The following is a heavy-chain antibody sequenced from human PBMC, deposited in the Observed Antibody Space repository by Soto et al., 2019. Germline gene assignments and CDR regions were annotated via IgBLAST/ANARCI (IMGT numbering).Heavy chain of an antibody. J-gene: IGHJ4*01. CDR3: AGAHVVVVAGSTCEY. CDR2: IYHGGTT. D-gene: IGHD2-21*01. Sequence: AWPLALTFTVSGYSISSGSYWGWIRQPPGKGPEWIASIYHGGTTFYNPSLKSRITLSVDTSHNQFSLNLRSVTAADTAVYYCAGAHVVVVAGSTCEYWGDGTRLT. V-gene: IGHV4-38-2*02. CDR1: GYSISSGSY.